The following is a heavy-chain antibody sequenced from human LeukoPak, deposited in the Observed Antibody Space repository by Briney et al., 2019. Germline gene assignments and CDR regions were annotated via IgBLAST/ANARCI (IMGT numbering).Heavy chain of an antibody. CDR1: GFTFSSYG. D-gene: IGHD4-23*01. V-gene: IGHV3-30*18. Sequence: PGRSLRLSCAASGFTFSSYGMHWVRQAPGKGLEWVAVISYDGSNKYYADSVKGRFTISRDNSKNTLYLQMNSLRAEDTAVYYCAKGDYGGFNAFDIWGQGTMVTVSS. J-gene: IGHJ3*02. CDR3: AKGDYGGFNAFDI. CDR2: ISYDGSNK.